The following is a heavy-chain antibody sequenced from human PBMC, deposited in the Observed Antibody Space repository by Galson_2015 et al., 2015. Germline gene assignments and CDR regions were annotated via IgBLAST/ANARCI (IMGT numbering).Heavy chain of an antibody. Sequence: SLRLSCAASGFTFSSYSMNWVRQAPGKGLEWVSYISSSSGTIYYADSVKGRFTISRDNSKNTLYVQMNSLRVEDTAVYYCAKDFRSGYYSPTDYWGQGTLVTVSS. CDR2: ISSSSGTI. D-gene: IGHD3-22*01. CDR3: AKDFRSGYYSPTDY. J-gene: IGHJ4*02. V-gene: IGHV3-48*01. CDR1: GFTFSSYS.